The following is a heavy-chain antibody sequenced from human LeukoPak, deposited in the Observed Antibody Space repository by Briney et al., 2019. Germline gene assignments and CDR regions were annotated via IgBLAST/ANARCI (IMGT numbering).Heavy chain of an antibody. Sequence: SETLSLTCAVYGGSFSGYYWSWIRQPPGKGLEWIGEINHSGSTNYNPSLKSRVTISVDTSKNQFSLKLSSVTAADTAVYYCARDPPMGGVVPWGQGTLVTVSS. CDR1: GGSFSGYY. CDR2: INHSGST. CDR3: ARDPPMGGVVP. V-gene: IGHV4-34*01. J-gene: IGHJ4*02. D-gene: IGHD3-3*01.